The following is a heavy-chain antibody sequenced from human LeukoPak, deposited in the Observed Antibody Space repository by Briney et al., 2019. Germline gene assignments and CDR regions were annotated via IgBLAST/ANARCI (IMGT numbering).Heavy chain of an antibody. J-gene: IGHJ3*02. Sequence: ASETLSLTCTVSGGSISSYHWSWIRQPPGKGLEWIGYIYYSGSTNYNPSLKSRVTISVDTSKNQFSLKLSSVTAADTAVYYCARERPAYCGGDCYPGAFDIWGQGTMVTVSS. V-gene: IGHV4-59*01. D-gene: IGHD2-21*02. CDR2: IYYSGST. CDR3: ARERPAYCGGDCYPGAFDI. CDR1: GGSISSYH.